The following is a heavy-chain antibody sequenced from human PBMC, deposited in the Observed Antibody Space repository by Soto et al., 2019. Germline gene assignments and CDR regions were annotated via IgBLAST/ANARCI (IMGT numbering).Heavy chain of an antibody. Sequence: PSETLSLTCIVSGVSISSGDYYWNWIRQPPGKGPEWLGYIYSYSGRTYHSPSLKGRLTISGDTSKNQFSLTLTSVTVADTAVYFCARGFRYPVGATPGRFDPWGQGTLVTVSS. J-gene: IGHJ5*02. CDR1: GVSISSGDYY. CDR2: IYSYSGRT. CDR3: ARGFRYPVGATPGRFDP. D-gene: IGHD2-15*01. V-gene: IGHV4-30-4*01.